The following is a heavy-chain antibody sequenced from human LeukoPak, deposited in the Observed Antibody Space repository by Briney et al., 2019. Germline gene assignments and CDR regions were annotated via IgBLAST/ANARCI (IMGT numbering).Heavy chain of an antibody. CDR1: GFTFSNYW. J-gene: IGHJ4*02. Sequence: GGSLRLSCAASGFTFSNYWMTWVRQAPGKGLEWVAVISYDGSNKYYADSVKGRFTISRDNSKNTLYLQMNSLRAEDTAVYYCAKTTGFGELSHQFNFDYWGQGTLVTVSS. D-gene: IGHD3-10*01. CDR3: AKTTGFGELSHQFNFDY. V-gene: IGHV3-30*18. CDR2: ISYDGSNK.